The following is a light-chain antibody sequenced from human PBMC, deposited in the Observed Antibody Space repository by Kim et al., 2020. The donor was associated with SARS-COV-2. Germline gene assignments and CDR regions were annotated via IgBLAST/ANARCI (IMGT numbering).Light chain of an antibody. CDR3: QQWHDWPQT. J-gene: IGKJ1*01. Sequence: EIVMTQSPATLSVSPGERATLSCRASQSVRTNIAWYQQKPGQGPRLLIYGASTRATGVPARFSGSQSGTEFTLTISSLQSEDFAVYYCQQWHDWPQTFGQGTKLEIK. V-gene: IGKV3-15*01. CDR2: GAS. CDR1: QSVRTN.